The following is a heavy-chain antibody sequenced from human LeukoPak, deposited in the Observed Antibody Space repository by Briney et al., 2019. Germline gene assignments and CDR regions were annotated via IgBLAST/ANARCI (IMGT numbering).Heavy chain of an antibody. Sequence: ASVKVSCKASGGTFSSYAISWVRQAPGQGLEWMGWINPNSGGTNYAQKFQGRVTMTRDTSISTAYMELSRLRSDDTAVYYCARDGVYNWNYAANWFDPWGQGTLVTVSS. CDR3: ARDGVYNWNYAANWFDP. CDR1: GGTFSSYA. CDR2: INPNSGGT. D-gene: IGHD1-7*01. J-gene: IGHJ5*02. V-gene: IGHV1-2*02.